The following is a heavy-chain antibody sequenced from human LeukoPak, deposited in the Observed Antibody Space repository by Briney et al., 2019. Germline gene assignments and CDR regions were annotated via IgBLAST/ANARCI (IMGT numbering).Heavy chain of an antibody. D-gene: IGHD4-23*01. CDR3: ARLSRTVGRDAFDI. Sequence: SETLSLTCTVSGGSISSYYCSWIRQPPGKGLEWIGYIYYSGSTNYNPSLKSRVTISVYTSKNQFSLKLSSVTAADTAVYYWARLSRTVGRDAFDIWGQGTMVTVSS. J-gene: IGHJ3*02. V-gene: IGHV4-59*01. CDR1: GGSISSYY. CDR2: IYYSGST.